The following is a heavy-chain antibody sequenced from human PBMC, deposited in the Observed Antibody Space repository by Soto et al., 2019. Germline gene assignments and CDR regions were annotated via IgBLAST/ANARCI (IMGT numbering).Heavy chain of an antibody. Sequence: GGSLRLSCAASGFTFSSYAMSWVRQAPGKGLEWVSGISASGGTTYNADSVKGRFTISRDNSKNTLYLQMSSLRAEDTALYYCAKDNIAARPGYFDHWGQGSLVTVSS. D-gene: IGHD6-6*01. V-gene: IGHV3-23*01. J-gene: IGHJ4*02. CDR2: ISASGGTT. CDR3: AKDNIAARPGYFDH. CDR1: GFTFSSYA.